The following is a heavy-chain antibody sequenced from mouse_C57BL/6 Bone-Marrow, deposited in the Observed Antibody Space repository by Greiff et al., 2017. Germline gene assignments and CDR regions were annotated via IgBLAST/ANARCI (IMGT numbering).Heavy chain of an antibody. CDR3: ARRDDGYYFDY. D-gene: IGHD2-3*01. CDR1: GYTFTSYW. V-gene: IGHV1-69*01. J-gene: IGHJ2*01. CDR2: IDPSDSYT. Sequence: VQLQQSGAELVMPGASVKLSCKASGYTFTSYWMHWVKQRPGQGLEWIGEIDPSDSYTNYNQKFKGKSTLTVDKSSSTAYMQLSSLTSEDSAVYYCARRDDGYYFDYWGQGTTLTVSS.